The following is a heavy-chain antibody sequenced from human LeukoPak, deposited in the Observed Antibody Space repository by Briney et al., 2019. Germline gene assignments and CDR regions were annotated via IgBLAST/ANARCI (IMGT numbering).Heavy chain of an antibody. CDR2: IWHDGATE. V-gene: IGHV3-33*01. Sequence: PGRSLRLSCKTSGFIFSNYAMHWVRQAPGKGLDWVAMIWHDGATEFYADSVKGRFTISRDNSKDTLYLQMDSLRAEDTAVFYCARELLGEGPDALDVWGQGTIVTVSS. CDR1: GFIFSNYA. J-gene: IGHJ3*01. D-gene: IGHD3-16*01. CDR3: ARELLGEGPDALDV.